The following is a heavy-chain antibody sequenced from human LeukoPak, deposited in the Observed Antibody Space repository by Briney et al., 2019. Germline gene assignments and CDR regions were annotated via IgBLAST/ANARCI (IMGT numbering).Heavy chain of an antibody. D-gene: IGHD6-19*01. J-gene: IGHJ4*02. CDR1: GFTFTNYA. CDR2: ISYDGSNQ. V-gene: IGHV3-30*04. Sequence: GGFLKLFCAASGFTFTNYAMHWVRQAPGKGLEWVGIISYDGSNQYYADSVKGLFTISRDNSKNLLFLQMNVLRIEDTAVYNCARGIRYGSGWYYFDYWGQGTPVTVSS. CDR3: ARGIRYGSGWYYFDY.